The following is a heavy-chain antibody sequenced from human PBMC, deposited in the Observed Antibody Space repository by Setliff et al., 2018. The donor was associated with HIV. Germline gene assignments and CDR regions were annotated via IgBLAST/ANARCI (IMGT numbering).Heavy chain of an antibody. J-gene: IGHJ5*02. CDR1: GGSFSGYY. V-gene: IGHV4-34*01. CDR2: INLSRST. D-gene: IGHD3-22*01. CDR3: ASRIYYYDSNNFLREEGFDP. Sequence: PSETLSLTCAVYGGSFSGYYWSWIRQPPGKGLEWIGEINLSRSTDYNPSLKSRVTISVDTSKNQFSLNLTSVTAADTAVYYCASRIYYYDSNNFLREEGFDPWGQGTLVTVSS.